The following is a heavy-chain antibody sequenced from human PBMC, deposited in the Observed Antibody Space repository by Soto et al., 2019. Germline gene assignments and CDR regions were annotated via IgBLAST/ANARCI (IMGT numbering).Heavy chain of an antibody. CDR3: AREGPYGDYERKSIEPIYYYYGMDV. Sequence: ASVKVSCKASGYTFTSYYMHWVRQAPGQGLEWMGIINPSGGSTSYARKFQGRVTMTRDTSTSTVYMELSSLRSEDTAVYYCAREGPYGDYERKSIEPIYYYYGMDVWGQGTTVTVSS. CDR1: GYTFTSYY. V-gene: IGHV1-46*01. CDR2: INPSGGST. J-gene: IGHJ6*02. D-gene: IGHD4-17*01.